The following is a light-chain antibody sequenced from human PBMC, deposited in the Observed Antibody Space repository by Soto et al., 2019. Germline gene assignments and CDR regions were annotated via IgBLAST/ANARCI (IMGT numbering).Light chain of an antibody. V-gene: IGKV3-11*01. J-gene: IGKJ1*01. Sequence: EIVLTQSPATLSLSPGERATLSCRASQSVSSYLAWYQQKPGQAPRLLIYDASNRATGIPARFSGSGSGTDFTLPIRRLKPEDFAVYYCQQRSNWPPTFGQGTKVEIK. CDR2: DAS. CDR3: QQRSNWPPT. CDR1: QSVSSY.